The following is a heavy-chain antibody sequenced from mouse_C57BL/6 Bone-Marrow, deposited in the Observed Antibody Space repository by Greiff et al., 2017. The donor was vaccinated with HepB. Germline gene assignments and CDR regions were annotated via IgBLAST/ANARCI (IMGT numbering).Heavy chain of an antibody. CDR1: GYTFTDYY. V-gene: IGHV1-26*01. J-gene: IGHJ2*01. CDR3: ARSEMVKDYYFDY. Sequence: VQLQQSGPELVKPGASVKISCKASGYTFTDYYMNWVKQSHGKSLEWIGDINPNNGGTSYNQKFKGKATLTVDKSSSTAYMELRSLTSEDSAVYYCARSEMVKDYYFDYWGQGTTLTVPS. CDR2: INPNNGGT. D-gene: IGHD2-3*01.